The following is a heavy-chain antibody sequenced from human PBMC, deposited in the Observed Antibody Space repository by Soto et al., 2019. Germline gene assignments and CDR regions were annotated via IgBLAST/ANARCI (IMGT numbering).Heavy chain of an antibody. CDR2: VSSTGST. D-gene: IGHD3-22*01. CDR3: ARGCGSPYHSHGFDF. V-gene: IGHV4-59*01. Sequence: HVQLQESGPGLVKPSETLSLTCTVSGASITQYYWNWIRQSPGKGLEWLVSVSSTGSTVSNPSLPSRLTVSVDTSRTRFSPPLNSLTAADTAVYQCARGCGSPYHSHGFDFWGQGTLVTVSS. J-gene: IGHJ4*02. CDR1: GASITQYY.